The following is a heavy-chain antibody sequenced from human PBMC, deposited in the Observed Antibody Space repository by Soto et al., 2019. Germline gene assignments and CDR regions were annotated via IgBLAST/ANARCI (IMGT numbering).Heavy chain of an antibody. J-gene: IGHJ4*02. D-gene: IGHD3-22*01. CDR2: IIPILGIA. V-gene: IGHV1-69*10. Sequence: GASVKVSCKASGGTFSSYAISWVRQAPGQGPEWMGGIIPILGIANYAQKFQGRVTITADKSTSTAYMELSSLRSEDTAVYYCAAEYYYGSSDPKGRIDWGQGTLVTVSS. CDR3: AAEYYYGSSDPKGRID. CDR1: GGTFSSYA.